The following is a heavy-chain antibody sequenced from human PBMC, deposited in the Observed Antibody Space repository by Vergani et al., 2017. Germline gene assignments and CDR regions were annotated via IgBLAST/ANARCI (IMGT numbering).Heavy chain of an antibody. CDR2: INNDGHT. Sequence: VQLLESGGDLVQPGGSLRLSCAASGFTFIMHAMSWVRQAPGKGLEWIGEINNDGHTNYNPSLESRVTVSRDTAKNQFSLNLMSVTAADTGMYYCAVRPRVNLGGGEIVTKRTFDYWSQGSLVTVSS. D-gene: IGHD3-10*01. CDR3: AVRPRVNLGGGEIVTKRTFDY. J-gene: IGHJ4*02. CDR1: GFTFIMHA. V-gene: IGHV4-34*08.